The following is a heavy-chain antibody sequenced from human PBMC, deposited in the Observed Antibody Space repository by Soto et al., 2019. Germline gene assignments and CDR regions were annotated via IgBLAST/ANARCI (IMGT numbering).Heavy chain of an antibody. V-gene: IGHV1-8*01. D-gene: IGHD6-13*01. Sequence: QVQLVQSGAEVKKPGASVKVSCKASGYTFTSYDINWMRQATGQGLEWLGWMNPNSGNTGYAQKFQGRVTMTRNTSISTDYMELSSLRSENTAVYYCARGRGYSSSWAYYYYGMDDWGQGTTVTVSS. CDR2: MNPNSGNT. J-gene: IGHJ6*02. CDR1: GYTFTSYD. CDR3: ARGRGYSSSWAYYYYGMDD.